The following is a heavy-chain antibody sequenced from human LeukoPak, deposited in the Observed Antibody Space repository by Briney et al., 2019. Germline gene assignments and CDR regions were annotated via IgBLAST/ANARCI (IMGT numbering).Heavy chain of an antibody. D-gene: IGHD3-10*01. J-gene: IGHJ5*02. CDR2: ISYEGGTQ. V-gene: IGHV3-30*18. Sequence: GSLRLSCTASGFTFSSYGMHWVRQAPGKGLEWVAVISYEGGTQHYADSVKGRFIISRDNPRNTLYLQMNILRTEDTAVYYCAKEGTPHVSTWYDLWGQGTQVIVSS. CDR1: GFTFSSYG. CDR3: AKEGTPHVSTWYDL.